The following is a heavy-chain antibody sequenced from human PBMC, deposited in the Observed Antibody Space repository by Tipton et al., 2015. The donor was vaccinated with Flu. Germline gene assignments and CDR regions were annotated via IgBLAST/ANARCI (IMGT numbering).Heavy chain of an antibody. CDR2: INHSGST. J-gene: IGHJ2*01. CDR1: GGSFSGYY. D-gene: IGHD3-10*01. CDR3: ARARMVRGVRWYFDL. V-gene: IGHV4-34*01. Sequence: TLSLTCAVYGGSFSGYYWSWIRQPPGKGLEWIGEINHSGSTNYNPSLKSRVTISVDTSKNQFSLKLSSVTAADTAVYYCARARMVRGVRWYFDLWGRGTLVTVSS.